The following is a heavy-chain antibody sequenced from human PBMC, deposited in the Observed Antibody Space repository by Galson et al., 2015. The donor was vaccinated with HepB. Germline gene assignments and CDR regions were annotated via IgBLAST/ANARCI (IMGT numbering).Heavy chain of an antibody. D-gene: IGHD4-23*01. J-gene: IGHJ3*02. CDR1: GGTFSSYA. Sequence: SVKVSCKASGGTFSSYAISWVRQAPGQGLEWMGGIIPIFDTANYAQKFQGRVTITADESTSTAYMELSSLRSEDTAVYYCARADYGGNTFDIWGQGTMVTVSS. CDR2: IIPIFDTA. V-gene: IGHV1-69*13. CDR3: ARADYGGNTFDI.